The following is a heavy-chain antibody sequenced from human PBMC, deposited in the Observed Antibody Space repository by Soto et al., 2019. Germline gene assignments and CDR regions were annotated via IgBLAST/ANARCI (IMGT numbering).Heavy chain of an antibody. J-gene: IGHJ1*01. D-gene: IGHD6-13*01. V-gene: IGHV3-23*01. Sequence: PGGSLRLSCAASGFTFSSYAMSWVRQAPGKGLEWVSTISGSGGSTYYADSVKGRFTISRDNSKNTLYLQMNSLRAEDTAVYYCAKYSSSWVEYFKHWGQGTLVTVSS. CDR1: GFTFSSYA. CDR3: AKYSSSWVEYFKH. CDR2: ISGSGGST.